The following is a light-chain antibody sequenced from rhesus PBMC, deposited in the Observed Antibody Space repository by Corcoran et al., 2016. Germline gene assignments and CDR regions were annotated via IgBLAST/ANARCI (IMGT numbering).Light chain of an antibody. J-gene: IGKJ4*01. CDR3: QHYNENPPA. Sequence: DIQMTQSPSALSASVGDRVSISRRASPNIYSTLAWYQQKPGKAPKLLIYAASSLHTGIPSRFSGSGSGADFTLTISSLQAEDSAVYYCQHYNENPPAVGGGTKVELK. V-gene: IGKV1S12*01. CDR2: AAS. CDR1: PNIYST.